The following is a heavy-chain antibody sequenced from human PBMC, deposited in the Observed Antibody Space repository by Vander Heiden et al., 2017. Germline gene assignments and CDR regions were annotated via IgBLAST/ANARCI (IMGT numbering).Heavy chain of an antibody. J-gene: IGHJ4*02. CDR1: GGSISSYY. D-gene: IGHD3-22*01. CDR2: IYYSGST. CDR3: ARDGGYYDSTNFDY. Sequence: QVQLQESGPGLVKPSEPLSLTCTVSGGSISSYYWSWIRQPPGKGLEWIGYIYYSGSTNYNPSLKSRVTISVDTSKNQFSLKLSSVTAADTAVYYCARDGGYYDSTNFDYWGQGTLVTVSS. V-gene: IGHV4-59*01.